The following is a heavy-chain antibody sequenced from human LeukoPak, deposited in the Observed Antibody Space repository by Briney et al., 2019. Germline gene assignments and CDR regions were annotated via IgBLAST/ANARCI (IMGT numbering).Heavy chain of an antibody. Sequence: SETLSLTCAVYGGSFSGYYWSWIRQPPGKGLEWIGEINHSGNTNYNPSLKSRVTISVDTSKNQFSLKLSSVTAADTAVYYCARGVYYYGSGSYYYWGQGTLVTASS. CDR2: INHSGNT. V-gene: IGHV4-34*01. D-gene: IGHD3-10*01. CDR1: GGSFSGYY. J-gene: IGHJ4*02. CDR3: ARGVYYYGSGSYYY.